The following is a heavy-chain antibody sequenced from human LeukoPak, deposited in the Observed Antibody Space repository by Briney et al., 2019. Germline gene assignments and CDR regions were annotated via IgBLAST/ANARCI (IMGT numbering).Heavy chain of an antibody. D-gene: IGHD3-16*02. V-gene: IGHV1-2*02. Sequence: ASVKVSCKASGYTLTGYYMHWVRQASGQGLEWMGWMNPNSGGTKYAQKFQGRVTMTRDTSISTAYMELSRLRSDDTAMYYCARDKLGLGELSLYDRWGQGTLVTVFS. CDR3: ARDKLGLGELSLYDR. CDR2: MNPNSGGT. CDR1: GYTLTGYY. J-gene: IGHJ5*02.